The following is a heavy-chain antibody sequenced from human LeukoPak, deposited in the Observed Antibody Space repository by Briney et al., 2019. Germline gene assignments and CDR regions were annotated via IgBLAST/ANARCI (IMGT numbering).Heavy chain of an antibody. CDR1: GGSVNSGSYY. CDR2: IYTSGST. D-gene: IGHD2-2*02. V-gene: IGHV4-61*09. J-gene: IGHJ4*02. CDR3: ARCTSTSCYNFDY. Sequence: SETLSLTCTVSGGSVNSGSYYWNWIRQSAGKELEWIGHIYTSGSTNCNPSLKSRVTISLDTSKNQFSLELNSVTAADTAVYYCARCTSTSCYNFDYWGQGTLVTVSS.